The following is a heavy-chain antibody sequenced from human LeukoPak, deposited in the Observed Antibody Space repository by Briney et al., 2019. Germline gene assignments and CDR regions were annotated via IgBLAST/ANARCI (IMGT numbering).Heavy chain of an antibody. Sequence: GGSLRLSCAASGFTFSNSGMSWVRQAPGKGLEWVSAISTDAGETHYADSVKGRFTISRDNSKNTLYLQMNSLRAEDTAVYYCARLIEWLGWFDPWGQGTLVTVSS. V-gene: IGHV3-23*01. CDR1: GFTFSNSG. CDR2: ISTDAGET. CDR3: ARLIEWLGWFDP. D-gene: IGHD6-19*01. J-gene: IGHJ5*02.